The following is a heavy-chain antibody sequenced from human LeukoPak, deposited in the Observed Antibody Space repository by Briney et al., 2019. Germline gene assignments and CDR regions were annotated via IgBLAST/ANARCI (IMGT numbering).Heavy chain of an antibody. J-gene: IGHJ4*02. V-gene: IGHV1-18*01. D-gene: IGHD5/OR15-5a*01. CDR3: ARKKVDVVSTYDY. CDR2: ISAYNGNT. Sequence: HGASVKVSCKASGYTFTSYGISWVRQAPGQGLEWMGWISAYNGNTNYAQKFQGRVTMTRDTSISTDYMELSSLTSDDTAVYYCARKKVDVVSTYDYWGQGTLVTVSS. CDR1: GYTFTSYG.